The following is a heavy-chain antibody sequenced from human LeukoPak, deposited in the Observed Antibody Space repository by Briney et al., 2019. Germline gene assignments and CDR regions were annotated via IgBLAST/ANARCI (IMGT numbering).Heavy chain of an antibody. CDR2: IYYSGCT. Sequence: PSETLSLTCTVSGGSISSSSYYWGWIRQPPGKGLEWIGSIYYSGCTYYNPSLKSRVTISVDTSKNQFSLKLSSVTAADTAVYYCARDYDSSGYYYYYMDVWGKGTTVTVSS. J-gene: IGHJ6*03. CDR1: GGSISSSSYY. V-gene: IGHV4-39*02. D-gene: IGHD3-22*01. CDR3: ARDYDSSGYYYYYMDV.